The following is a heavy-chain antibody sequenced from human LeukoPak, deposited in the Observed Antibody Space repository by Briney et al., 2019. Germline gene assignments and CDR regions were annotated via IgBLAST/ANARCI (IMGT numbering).Heavy chain of an antibody. CDR2: ISNSGDNT. V-gene: IGHV3-23*01. J-gene: IGHJ4*02. Sequence: GGSLRLSCAASRFTFTTYAMSWVRRAPGKGLEWLSTISNSGDNTYYADSVKGRFTISRDNSKNTLSLQMNSLRADDTAVYYCAKSHSVGYRGYFDSWGQGTLVTVSS. CDR1: RFTFTTYA. D-gene: IGHD5-18*01. CDR3: AKSHSVGYRGYFDS.